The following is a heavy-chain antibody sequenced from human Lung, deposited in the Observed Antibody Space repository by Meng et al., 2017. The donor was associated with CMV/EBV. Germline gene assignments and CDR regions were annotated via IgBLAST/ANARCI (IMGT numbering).Heavy chain of an antibody. V-gene: IGHV3-9*01. CDR1: GFTFDDYA. CDR3: ARGYDPRIFYGMDV. J-gene: IGHJ6*02. D-gene: IGHD3-16*01. Sequence: SXKISCAGSGFTFDDYAMHWVRQVPGKGLEWVSGVSWNSGSIDYADSVKGRFTISRDNAKKFLYLQMNNLRVEDTALYYCARGYDPRIFYGMDVWGQGXTVTVSS. CDR2: VSWNSGSI.